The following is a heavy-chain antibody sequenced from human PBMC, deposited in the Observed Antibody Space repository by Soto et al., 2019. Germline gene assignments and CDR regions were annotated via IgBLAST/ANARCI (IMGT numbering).Heavy chain of an antibody. Sequence: QVQLVQSGAEVKKPGSSVKVSCKASGGTFSSYAISWVRQAPGQGLEWMGGIIPIFGTANYAQKFQGRVTITADESTSTAYMELSSLRSEDTAVYYCARDRVVPAAYFDFYYYYGMDVWGQGTTVTVSS. CDR1: GGTFSSYA. CDR3: ARDRVVPAAYFDFYYYYGMDV. CDR2: IIPIFGTA. V-gene: IGHV1-69*01. D-gene: IGHD2-2*01. J-gene: IGHJ6*02.